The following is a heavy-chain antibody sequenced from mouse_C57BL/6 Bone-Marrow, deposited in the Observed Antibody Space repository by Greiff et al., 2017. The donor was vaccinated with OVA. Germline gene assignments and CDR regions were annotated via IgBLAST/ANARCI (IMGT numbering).Heavy chain of an antibody. D-gene: IGHD1-1*01. V-gene: IGHV1-26*01. Sequence: VQLQQSGPELVKPGASVKISCKASGYTFTDYYMNWVKQSHGKSLEWIGDINPNNGGTSDNQKFKGKATLTVDKSSGTAYMELRSLTSEDSAVDYGARGCDYYGSSYGAYWGQGTLVTVSA. CDR1: GYTFTDYY. J-gene: IGHJ3*01. CDR2: INPNNGGT. CDR3: ARGCDYYGSSYGAY.